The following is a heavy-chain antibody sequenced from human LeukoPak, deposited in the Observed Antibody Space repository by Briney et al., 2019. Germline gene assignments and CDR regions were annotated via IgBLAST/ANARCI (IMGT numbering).Heavy chain of an antibody. V-gene: IGHV3-30*02. J-gene: IGHJ4*02. Sequence: GGSLRLSCAASGFTFSSYGIHWVRQAPGKGLEWVAFIRFDGSNKYYADSVKGRFTISRDNSKNMLYLQMNSLRAEDTAVYYCASKAGSGYDSSGSLDYWGQGTLVTVSS. D-gene: IGHD3-22*01. CDR1: GFTFSSYG. CDR2: IRFDGSNK. CDR3: ASKAGSGYDSSGSLDY.